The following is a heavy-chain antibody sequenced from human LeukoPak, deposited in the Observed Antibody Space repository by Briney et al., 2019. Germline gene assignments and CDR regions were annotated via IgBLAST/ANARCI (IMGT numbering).Heavy chain of an antibody. CDR3: ARAGDILTGYDY. CDR1: GGSISSGGYY. V-gene: IGHV4-31*03. D-gene: IGHD3-9*01. Sequence: SETLSLTCTVSGGSISSGGYYWSWIRQHPGKGLEWIGYIYYSGSTYYNPSLKSRVTISVDTSKNQFSLKLSSVTAADTAVYYCARAGDILTGYDYWGQGTLVTVSS. CDR2: IYYSGST. J-gene: IGHJ4*02.